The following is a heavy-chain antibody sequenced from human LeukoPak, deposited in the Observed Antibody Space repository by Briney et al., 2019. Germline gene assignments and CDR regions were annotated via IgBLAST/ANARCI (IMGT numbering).Heavy chain of an antibody. CDR1: GYTFTGYY. V-gene: IGHV1-2*02. D-gene: IGHD4-23*01. Sequence: ASVKVSCKASGYTFTGYYMHWVRQAPGQGLEWMGWINPNSGGTNYAQKFQGRVTMTRDTSISTAYMELSRLRSDDTAVYYCARDYAAVVTPGYWGQGTLVTVSS. J-gene: IGHJ4*02. CDR2: INPNSGGT. CDR3: ARDYAAVVTPGY.